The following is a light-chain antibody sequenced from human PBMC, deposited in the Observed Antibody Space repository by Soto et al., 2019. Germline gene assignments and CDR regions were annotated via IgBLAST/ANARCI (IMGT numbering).Light chain of an antibody. CDR3: CSYAGSSSWV. J-gene: IGLJ3*02. CDR1: SSDVGSYNL. V-gene: IGLV2-23*01. Sequence: QTVVTQPASVSGSPGQSITISCTGTSSDVGSYNLVSWYQQHPGKAPKLMIYEGSKRPSGVSNRFSGSKSGNTASLTISGVQAEDEADYYCCSYAGSSSWVFGGGTKLTVL. CDR2: EGS.